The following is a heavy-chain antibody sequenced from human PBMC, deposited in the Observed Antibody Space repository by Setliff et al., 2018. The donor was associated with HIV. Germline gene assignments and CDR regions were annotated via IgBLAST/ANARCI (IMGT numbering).Heavy chain of an antibody. J-gene: IGHJ4*02. CDR2: IYHSGIT. Sequence: SETLSLTCAVSGGSISSYYWSWIRQSPEKGLEWIGYIYHSGITSYNPSLKSRVTMSMDMSKNLFSLNLSSVTAADLAVYYCARIAWKQGAVGSFCDYWGQGGLVTVSS. V-gene: IGHV4-59*01. CDR1: GGSISSYY. D-gene: IGHD3-10*01. CDR3: ARIAWKQGAVGSFCDY.